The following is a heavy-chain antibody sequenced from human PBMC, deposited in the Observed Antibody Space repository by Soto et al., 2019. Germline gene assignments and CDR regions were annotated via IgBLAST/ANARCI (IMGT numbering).Heavy chain of an antibody. CDR2: IDGRGTRT. CDR3: TREVQPVIRSEYDY. V-gene: IGHV3-21*01. Sequence: GGSLRLSCEASGFTFGSHTMNWVRQAPGKGLEWVSSIDGRGTRTFYADALKGRFTISRDNARNSLYLQMNSLRAEDTAVYYCTREVQPVIRSEYDYWGQGALVTVSS. CDR1: GFTFGSHT. D-gene: IGHD3-3*02. J-gene: IGHJ4*02.